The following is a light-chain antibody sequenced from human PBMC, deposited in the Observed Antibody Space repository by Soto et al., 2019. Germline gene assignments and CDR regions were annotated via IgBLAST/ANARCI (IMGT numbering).Light chain of an antibody. CDR2: TAS. Sequence: DIQMTQSPSSLSASVGDRVTITCRASQSISSYVNWYQQKPGKAPKVLIYTASNLQSGVPSRFSGSGSGTDFTLTINRLQHEDIATYCCQHYHSIPWAFGQGTEVELK. V-gene: IGKV1-39*01. J-gene: IGKJ1*01. CDR3: QHYHSIPWA. CDR1: QSISSY.